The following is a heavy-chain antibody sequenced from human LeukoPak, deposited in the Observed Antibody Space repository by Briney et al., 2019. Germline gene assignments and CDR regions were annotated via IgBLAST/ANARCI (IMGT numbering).Heavy chain of an antibody. CDR3: ARGAMTSPFDY. CDR1: XXXXXSXXYS. Sequence: TXXXTCAXXXXXXXSXXYSXXXIXXXXGXXXEWIGYIYHSGSTYYNPSLKSRVTISVDRSKNQFSLKLSSVTAADTAVYYCARGAMTSPFDYWGQGTLVTVSS. CDR2: IYHSGST. V-gene: IGHV4-30-2*01. D-gene: IGHD2-2*01. J-gene: IGHJ4*02.